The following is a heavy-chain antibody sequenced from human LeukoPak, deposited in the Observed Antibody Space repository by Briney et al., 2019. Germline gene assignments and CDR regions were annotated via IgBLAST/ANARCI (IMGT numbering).Heavy chain of an antibody. CDR1: GGTFSSYA. CDR3: ARGGASGSGSYYLLDY. Sequence: SGKVSCKASGGTFSSYAISWVRQAPGQGLGWMGGFIPIFGSANYAQKFKRRVTITADESTSTAYLELSSLRSEDTAVYYCARGGASGSGSYYLLDYWGQGTMVTVSS. J-gene: IGHJ4*02. CDR2: FIPIFGSA. D-gene: IGHD3-10*01. V-gene: IGHV1-69*01.